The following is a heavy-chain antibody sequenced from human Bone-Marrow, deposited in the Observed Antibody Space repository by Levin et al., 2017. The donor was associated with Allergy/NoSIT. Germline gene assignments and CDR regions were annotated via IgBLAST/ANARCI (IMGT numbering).Heavy chain of an antibody. CDR1: GASLSRKY. Sequence: SETLSLTCSVSGASLSRKYWNWVRQTPEKGLEWIGYVHSTGRTSYNPSLKSRISISIDTSLNQVSLKLNSITAADTATYYCARGERNASGLFDIWGQGKKVAVSS. V-gene: IGHV4-59*01. CDR3: ARGERNASGLFDI. CDR2: VHSTGRT. J-gene: IGHJ3*02. D-gene: IGHD2-15*01.